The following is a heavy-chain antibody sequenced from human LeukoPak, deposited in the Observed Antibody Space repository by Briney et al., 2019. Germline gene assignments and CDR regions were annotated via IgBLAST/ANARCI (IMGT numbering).Heavy chain of an antibody. CDR3: ARAQGGKIQLWDYYFDY. CDR1: GFTVSDNY. J-gene: IGHJ4*02. CDR2: IYSAGTT. D-gene: IGHD5-18*01. Sequence: GGSLRLSCAASGFTVSDNYISWVRQAPGKGLEWVALIYSAGTTHADSVRGRFTISRDKYKNMLYLQMNSLRAEDTAVYFCARAQGGKIQLWDYYFDYWGQGTLGTVSS. V-gene: IGHV3-66*01.